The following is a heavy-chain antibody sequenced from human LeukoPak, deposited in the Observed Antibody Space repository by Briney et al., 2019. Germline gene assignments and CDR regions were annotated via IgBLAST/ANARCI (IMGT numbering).Heavy chain of an antibody. CDR3: ARGALVGATGYFDY. Sequence: SETLSLTCSVSGDSISTSSYYWGWIRQPPGKGLEWIGTIYYSGSTNYNPSLKSRVTISVDTSKNQFSLKLSSVTAADTAVYYCARGALVGATGYFDYWGQGTLVTVSS. CDR2: IYYSGST. J-gene: IGHJ4*02. CDR1: GDSISTSSYY. D-gene: IGHD1-26*01. V-gene: IGHV4-39*07.